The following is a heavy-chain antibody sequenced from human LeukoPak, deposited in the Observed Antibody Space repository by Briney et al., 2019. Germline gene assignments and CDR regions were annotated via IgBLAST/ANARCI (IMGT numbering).Heavy chain of an antibody. CDR3: AASPDYYDSSGYSYDSYY. D-gene: IGHD3-22*01. V-gene: IGHV1-58*01. Sequence: SVKVSCKASGFTFTSSAVHCVRQARGQRLEWIGWIVVGSGNTNYAQKFQERVTITRDMSTSTAYMKLSSLRSEDTAVYYCAASPDYYDSSGYSYDSYYWGQGTLVTVSS. J-gene: IGHJ4*02. CDR2: IVVGSGNT. CDR1: GFTFTSSA.